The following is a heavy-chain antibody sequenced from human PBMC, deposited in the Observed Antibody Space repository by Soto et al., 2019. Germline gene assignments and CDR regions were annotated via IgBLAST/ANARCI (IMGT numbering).Heavy chain of an antibody. Sequence: EVQLVESGGGLVQPGGSLRLSCAASGFIFSSYDMNWVRQAPGKGLEWVSYISSGSGNILYADSVKGRFTISRDNAKNSLYLQMTSLRAVDTAVYYCARTYGTGSLNWFDPWGQGTLVTVSS. D-gene: IGHD3-10*01. CDR2: ISSGSGNI. CDR3: ARTYGTGSLNWFDP. V-gene: IGHV3-48*04. J-gene: IGHJ5*02. CDR1: GFIFSSYD.